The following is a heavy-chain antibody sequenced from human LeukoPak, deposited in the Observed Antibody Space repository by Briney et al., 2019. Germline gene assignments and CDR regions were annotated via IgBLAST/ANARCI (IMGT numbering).Heavy chain of an antibody. Sequence: GGSLRLSCAASGFTFDDYAMHWVRQVPGKGLEWVSFISWDGGSTYYADSVKGRFTISRDNSKNSLYLQMNSLRAEDTALYYCAKGTLGVYRAGPDYWGWGTLVTVSS. V-gene: IGHV3-43D*03. CDR3: AKGTLGVYRAGPDY. D-gene: IGHD5/OR15-5a*01. CDR2: ISWDGGST. J-gene: IGHJ4*02. CDR1: GFTFDDYA.